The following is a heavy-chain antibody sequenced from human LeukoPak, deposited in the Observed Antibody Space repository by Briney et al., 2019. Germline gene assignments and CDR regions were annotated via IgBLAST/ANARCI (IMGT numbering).Heavy chain of an antibody. Sequence: SETLSLTCTVSGGSISTSNYYWGWIRQPPGKGLEWIGSIYHSGSTYYNPSLKSRVTISVDTSKNQFSLKLSSVTAADTAMYYCAREGWELHFWGQGTLVTVSS. J-gene: IGHJ4*02. CDR3: AREGWELHF. V-gene: IGHV4-39*07. CDR2: IYHSGST. D-gene: IGHD1-26*01. CDR1: GGSISTSNYY.